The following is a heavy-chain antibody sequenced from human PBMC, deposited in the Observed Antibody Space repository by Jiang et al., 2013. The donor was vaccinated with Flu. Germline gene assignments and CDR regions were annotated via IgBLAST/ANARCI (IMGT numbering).Heavy chain of an antibody. J-gene: IGHJ6*02. D-gene: IGHD3-16*01. Sequence: SLKSRVTISVDTSKNQFSLKLSSVTAADTAVYYCARGGMPLGGWFGGMDVWGQGTTVTVSS. V-gene: IGHV4-59*09. CDR3: ARGGMPLGGWFGGMDV.